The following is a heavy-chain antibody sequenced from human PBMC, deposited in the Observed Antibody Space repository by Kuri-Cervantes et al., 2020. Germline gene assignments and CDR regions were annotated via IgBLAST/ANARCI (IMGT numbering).Heavy chain of an antibody. J-gene: IGHJ4*02. D-gene: IGHD5-18*01. CDR1: GYTLTELF. CDR2: FDPEDGET. V-gene: IGHV1-24*01. CDR3: AKDRPVETANYYFDF. Sequence: ASVKVSCKVSGYTLTELFMHGVRQAPGKGLEWMGGFDPEDGETIYAQKFQGRVTMTGDTSTDTAYMELSSLRSEDTAVYYCAKDRPVETANYYFDFWGQGTLVTVSS.